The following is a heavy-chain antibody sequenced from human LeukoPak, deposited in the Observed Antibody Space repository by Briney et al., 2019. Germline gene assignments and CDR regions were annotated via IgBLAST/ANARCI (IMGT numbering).Heavy chain of an antibody. D-gene: IGHD3-3*01. CDR2: ISESGGIT. CDR1: GFTFSSYA. V-gene: IGHV3-23*01. CDR3: AKGVIIHYYYYYGMDV. J-gene: IGHJ6*02. Sequence: GGSLRLSCATSGFTFSSYAMSWVRQAPGKGLEWVSTISESGGITYSADSVKGRFTISRDNSKTTLYLQMNSLRDEDTAVYYCAKGVIIHYYYYYGMDVWGQGTTVTVSS.